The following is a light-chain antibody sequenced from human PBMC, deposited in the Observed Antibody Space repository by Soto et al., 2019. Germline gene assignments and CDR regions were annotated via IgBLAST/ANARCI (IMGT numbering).Light chain of an antibody. CDR2: GAS. CDR3: QQFGSSPVT. Sequence: EIVLTQSPGTLSLSPGESATLSCRASQSVSASYLAWYQQKPGQAPRLLIYGASSRATGIPDRFSAGGSGTDFTFTISRLEPEDFAVDYCQQFGSSPVTFGQGTKVEIK. V-gene: IGKV3-20*01. CDR1: QSVSASY. J-gene: IGKJ2*01.